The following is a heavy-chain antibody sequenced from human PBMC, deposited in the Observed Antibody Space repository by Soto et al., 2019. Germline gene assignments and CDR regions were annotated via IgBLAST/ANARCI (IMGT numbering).Heavy chain of an antibody. Sequence: PRGSLRLSCAASGFPFSSYSMNWVRKAPGKGLEWVSYISGSGLSIYYADSVKGRFTISRDNAKNSLYLQMNSLGVEDTAVYYCARGPYRNTYNWFDSWGQGTLVTVSS. D-gene: IGHD5-12*01. CDR2: ISGSGLSI. CDR1: GFPFSSYS. V-gene: IGHV3-48*04. J-gene: IGHJ5*02. CDR3: ARGPYRNTYNWFDS.